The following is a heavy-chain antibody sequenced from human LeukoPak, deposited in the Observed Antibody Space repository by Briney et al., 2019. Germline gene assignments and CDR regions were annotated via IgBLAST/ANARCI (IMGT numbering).Heavy chain of an antibody. J-gene: IGHJ4*02. CDR2: IYHSGST. CDR3: ARPGPHYYDSSGYSYYFDY. V-gene: IGHV4-4*02. CDR1: GGSISTNIW. Sequence: SETLSLTCAVSGGSISTNIWWSWVRQPPGRGLEWIGEIYHSGSTNYNPSLKSRVTISVDKSKNQFSLKLSSVTAADTAVYYCARPGPHYYDSSGYSYYFDYWGQGTLVTVSS. D-gene: IGHD3-22*01.